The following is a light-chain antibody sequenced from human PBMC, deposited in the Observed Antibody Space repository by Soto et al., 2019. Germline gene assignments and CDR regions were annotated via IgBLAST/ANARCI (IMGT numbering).Light chain of an antibody. V-gene: IGLV4-69*01. J-gene: IGLJ3*02. Sequence: QPVLTQSPSASASLGASVKLTCTLSSGHSNYAIAWHQQQPERAPRYLMKLNSDGSHSKGDGIPDRFSGSSSGAERYLTISSLHSEDEADYYCQTWGTGIWVFGGGTQLTVL. CDR2: LNSDGSH. CDR3: QTWGTGIWV. CDR1: SGHSNYA.